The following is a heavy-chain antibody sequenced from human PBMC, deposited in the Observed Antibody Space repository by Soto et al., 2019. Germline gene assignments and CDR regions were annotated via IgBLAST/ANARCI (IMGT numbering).Heavy chain of an antibody. V-gene: IGHV1-69*13. CDR1: GGNFSSYA. Sequence: SVKVSCKASGGNFSSYAISWVRQAPGQGLEWMGGIIPIFGTANYAQKFQGRVTITADESTSTAYMELSSLRSEDTAVYYCASIIRTYYYDKPPDYWGQGTLVTVSS. D-gene: IGHD3-22*01. CDR3: ASIIRTYYYDKPPDY. J-gene: IGHJ4*02. CDR2: IIPIFGTA.